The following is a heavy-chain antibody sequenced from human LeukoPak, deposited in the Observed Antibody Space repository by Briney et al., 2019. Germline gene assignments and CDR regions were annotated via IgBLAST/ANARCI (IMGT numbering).Heavy chain of an antibody. V-gene: IGHV4-39*01. CDR2: IYYSGST. J-gene: IGHJ5*02. CDR3: ARLITGTTKRYNWFDP. CDR1: GGSFSGYY. Sequence: SETLSLTCAVYGGSFSGYYWGWIRQPPGKGLEWIGSIYYSGSTYYNPSLKSRVTISVDTSKNQFPLKLSSVTAADTAVYYCARLITGTTKRYNWFDPWGQGTLVTVSS. D-gene: IGHD1-20*01.